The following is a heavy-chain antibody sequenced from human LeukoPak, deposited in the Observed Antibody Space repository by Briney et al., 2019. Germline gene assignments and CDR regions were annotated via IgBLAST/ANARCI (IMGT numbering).Heavy chain of an antibody. CDR2: IIPIFGTA. CDR3: AMDPNYYGSGSYYIANWFDP. V-gene: IGHV1-69*13. D-gene: IGHD3-10*01. CDR1: GGTFSSYA. Sequence: SVKVSCKASGGTFSSYAISWVRQAPGQGLEWMGGIIPIFGTANYAQKLQGRVTITADESTSTAYMELSSLRSEDTAVYYCAMDPNYYGSGSYYIANWFDPWGQGTLVTVSS. J-gene: IGHJ5*02.